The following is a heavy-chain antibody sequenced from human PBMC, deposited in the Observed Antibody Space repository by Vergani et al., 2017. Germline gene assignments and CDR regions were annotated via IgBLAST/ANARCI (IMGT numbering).Heavy chain of an antibody. V-gene: IGHV3-15*07. CDR3: TTDPRYCGDGSCYWLRDHHYYGMDV. Sequence: EVQLVESGGGIVKPGGSLRLSCVASGFSFRNDWMNWVRRTPGKGLEWVGRIKSTFDRGTTDYAAAVNGRFTISRDDSKNTLFLQMNGLKTEDIGVYYCTTDPRYCGDGSCYWLRDHHYYGMDVWGQGTTVTVSS. J-gene: IGHJ6*02. D-gene: IGHD2-21*01. CDR1: GFSFRNDW. CDR2: IKSTFDRGTT.